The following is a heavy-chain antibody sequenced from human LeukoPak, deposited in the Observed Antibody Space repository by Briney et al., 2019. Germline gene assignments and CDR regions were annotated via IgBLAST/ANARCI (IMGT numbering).Heavy chain of an antibody. CDR2: IIPIFGTA. D-gene: IGHD3-10*01. J-gene: IGHJ6*04. V-gene: IGHV1-69*06. CDR3: ARGRWYYYGSGSYTPVKNYYYGMDV. CDR1: GGTFSSYA. Sequence: SVKVSCKASGGTFSSYAISWGRQAPGQGLEWMGGIIPIFGTANYAQKFQGRVTITADKSTSTAYMELSSLRSEETAVYYCARGRWYYYGSGSYTPVKNYYYGMDVWGKGTTVTVSS.